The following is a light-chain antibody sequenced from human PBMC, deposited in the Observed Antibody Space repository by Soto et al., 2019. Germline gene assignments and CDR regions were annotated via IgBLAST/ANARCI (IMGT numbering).Light chain of an antibody. CDR2: KAS. J-gene: IGKJ1*01. CDR1: QSISNW. V-gene: IGKV1-5*03. CDR3: QQYNFYPWT. Sequence: DIQMTQSPSTLSASVGDTVTITCRTSQSISNWLAWYQQKPGKAPKVLIYKASSLESGVPSRFSGSGSGTEFTLTISSLQPDDFATYYCQQYNFYPWTFGQGTKVDIK.